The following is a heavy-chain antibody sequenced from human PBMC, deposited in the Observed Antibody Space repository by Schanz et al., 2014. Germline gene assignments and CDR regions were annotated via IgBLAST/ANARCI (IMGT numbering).Heavy chain of an antibody. CDR3: AKGRFGELSAFDI. Sequence: VQLLESGGGLVQPGGSLRLSCAASGFTFSSYGMHWVRQAPGKGLEWVAVIWYDGSNKYYTDSVRGRFTMSRDNSKNTLYLQMNSLRAEDTAVYYCAKGRFGELSAFDIWGQGTMVTVSS. D-gene: IGHD3-10*01. CDR1: GFTFSSYG. J-gene: IGHJ3*02. V-gene: IGHV3-33*06. CDR2: IWYDGSNK.